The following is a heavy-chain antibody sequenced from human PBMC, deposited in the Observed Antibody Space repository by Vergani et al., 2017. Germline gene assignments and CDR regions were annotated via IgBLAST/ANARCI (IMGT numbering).Heavy chain of an antibody. Sequence: EVQLVESGGGLVQPGGSLRLSCAASGFTFDDYAMHWVRQAPGKGLEWVSGISWNSGSIGYADSVKGRFTISRDNAKNSLYLQMNSLRAEDTALYYCAKDAGVAVAVRAFDIWGQGTMVTVSS. CDR3: AKDAGVAVAVRAFDI. CDR1: GFTFDDYA. D-gene: IGHD6-19*01. CDR2: ISWNSGSI. J-gene: IGHJ3*02. V-gene: IGHV3-9*01.